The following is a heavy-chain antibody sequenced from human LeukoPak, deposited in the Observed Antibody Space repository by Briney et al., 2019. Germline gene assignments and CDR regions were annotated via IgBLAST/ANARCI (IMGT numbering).Heavy chain of an antibody. V-gene: IGHV3-23*01. CDR1: GFTFSSYA. CDR2: IRGSGGST. J-gene: IGHJ4*02. Sequence: GGSPRLSCAASGFTFSSYAMSWVRQAPGKGLEWVSAIRGSGGSTYYADSVKGRFTISRDNSKNTLYLQMNSLRAEDTAVYYCAKDLALRYFDWLPKRDYWGQGTLVTVSS. CDR3: AKDLALRYFDWLPKRDY. D-gene: IGHD3-9*01.